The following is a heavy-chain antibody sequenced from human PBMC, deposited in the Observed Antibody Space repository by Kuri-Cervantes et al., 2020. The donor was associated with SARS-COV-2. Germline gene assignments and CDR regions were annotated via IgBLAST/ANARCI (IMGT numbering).Heavy chain of an antibody. D-gene: IGHD1-26*01. CDR2: IYHSGST. J-gene: IGHJ4*02. Sequence: GSLRLSCAVSGYSISSGYYWGWIRQPPGKGLEWIGSIYHSGSTYYNPSLKGRVTISVDTSKNQFSLKLSSVTAADTAVYYCARARGWVGATKPFDYWGQGTLVTVSS. CDR3: ARARGWVGATKPFDY. CDR1: GYSISSGYY. V-gene: IGHV4-38-2*01.